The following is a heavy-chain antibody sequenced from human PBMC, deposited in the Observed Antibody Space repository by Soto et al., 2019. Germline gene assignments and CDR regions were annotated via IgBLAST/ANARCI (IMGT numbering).Heavy chain of an antibody. D-gene: IGHD7-27*01. CDR1: GGSIISGDYY. V-gene: IGHV4-30-4*08. J-gene: IGHJ4*02. Sequence: SETLSLTCTVSGGSIISGDYYWSWIRQPPGKGLEWIGYIYYSGDTSYNPSLRSQVAISLDTSKNHFSLTLSSVTAADTAVYYCARGPSGDKVHYWGQGALVTVSS. CDR2: IYYSGDT. CDR3: ARGPSGDKVHY.